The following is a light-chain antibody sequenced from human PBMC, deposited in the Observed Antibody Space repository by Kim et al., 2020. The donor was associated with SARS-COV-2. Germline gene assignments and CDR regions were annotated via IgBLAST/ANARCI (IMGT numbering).Light chain of an antibody. V-gene: IGKV3-15*01. J-gene: IGKJ4*01. CDR2: AVS. CDR1: QTISSN. CDR3: QQYNKWPALT. Sequence: IVLTQSPGTLSVSPGERATLTCRASQTISSNVAWYQQKPGQSPRLLMYAVSMRATGIPARFSGSGSGTEFTLTISSLQSEDFAVYYCQQYNKWPALTFGGGTKVDIK.